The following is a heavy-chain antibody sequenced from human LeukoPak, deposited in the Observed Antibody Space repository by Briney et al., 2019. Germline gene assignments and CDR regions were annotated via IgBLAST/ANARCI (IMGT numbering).Heavy chain of an antibody. CDR3: AKALTYGSSGYDDAFDI. CDR2: ISGSGGST. Sequence: PGGSLRLSCAASGFTFSSYAMSGVRQAPGKGLEWVSAISGSGGSTYYADSVQGQFTITRDNSKTTLYLPMNSLRAEDTAVYYYAKALTYGSSGYDDAFDIWGQGTMVTVSS. J-gene: IGHJ3*02. D-gene: IGHD3-22*01. CDR1: GFTFSSYA. V-gene: IGHV3-23*01.